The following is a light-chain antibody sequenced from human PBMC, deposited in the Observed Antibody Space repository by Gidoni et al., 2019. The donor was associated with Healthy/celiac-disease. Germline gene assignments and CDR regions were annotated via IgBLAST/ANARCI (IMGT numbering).Light chain of an antibody. J-gene: IGKJ1*01. CDR3: QQYGSSPPCT. V-gene: IGKV3-20*01. CDR1: QSVSSSY. Sequence: EIVLTQSPGTLSLSPGERATLSCRASQSVSSSYLAWYQQKPGQAPRLLIYGASSRATGIPDRFSGSGSGTDFTLTISRLEPEDFAVYYRQQYGSSPPCTFGQGTKVEIK. CDR2: GAS.